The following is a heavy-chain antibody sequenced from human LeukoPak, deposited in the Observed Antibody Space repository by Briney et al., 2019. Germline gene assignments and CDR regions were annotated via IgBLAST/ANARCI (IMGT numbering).Heavy chain of an antibody. D-gene: IGHD5-24*01. CDR1: GFTFSSYS. V-gene: IGHV3-21*01. Sequence: PGGSLRLSCAASGFTFSSYSMNWVRQAPGKGLEWVSSISGSSVYVYYADSVKGRFTISRDNAKNSLYLQMNSLRAEDTAVYYCARCPSCGASGMATSDYWGQGTLVTVSS. J-gene: IGHJ4*02. CDR2: ISGSSVYV. CDR3: ARCPSCGASGMATSDY.